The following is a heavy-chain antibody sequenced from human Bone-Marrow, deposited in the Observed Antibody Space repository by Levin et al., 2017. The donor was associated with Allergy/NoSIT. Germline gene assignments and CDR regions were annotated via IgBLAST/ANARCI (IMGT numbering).Heavy chain of an antibody. J-gene: IGHJ4*02. D-gene: IGHD4-23*01. V-gene: IGHV3-74*01. CDR3: ARDLIGGNSF. Sequence: LSLTCAASGFTFSAYWMHWVRQAPGQGLVWVSRINSDGSTTTYADSVKGRFTISRDNAKNTLYLQMNSLRAEDTAMYYCARDLIGGNSFWGQGTLVTVSS. CDR1: GFTFSAYW. CDR2: INSDGSTT.